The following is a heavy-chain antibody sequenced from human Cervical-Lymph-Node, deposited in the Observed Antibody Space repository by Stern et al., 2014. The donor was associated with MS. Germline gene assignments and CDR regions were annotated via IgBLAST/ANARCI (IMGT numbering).Heavy chain of an antibody. CDR2: IFPDDSDT. Sequence: VQLVESLAEVKQPGASLKLSCKGSGYRFTTFWICCVRQMPGTFLECIGLIFPDDSDTRYSPSFQGKVNISADKSTDTAYLQWSSLKASDTATYYCARPLGSGWTAGWYYWGQGTRVTVSS. V-gene: IGHV5-51*01. J-gene: IGHJ4*02. CDR1: GYRFTTFW. D-gene: IGHD6-19*01. CDR3: ARPLGSGWTAGWYY.